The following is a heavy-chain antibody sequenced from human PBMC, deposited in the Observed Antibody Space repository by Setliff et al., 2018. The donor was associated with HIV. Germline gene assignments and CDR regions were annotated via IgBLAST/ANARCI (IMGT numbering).Heavy chain of an antibody. V-gene: IGHV4-59*08. CDR3: ARPLTASYNFWGDAFAI. Sequence: SETLSLTCTVSGDSINNYYWSWIRQPPGKGLEWIGYVYSTGSTNSKSSLKSRVTISVDTSKNQLSLKLTSVTAADTATYYCARPLTASYNFWGDAFAIWGKGTMVTVSS. J-gene: IGHJ3*02. CDR2: VYSTGST. D-gene: IGHD3-3*01. CDR1: GDSINNYY.